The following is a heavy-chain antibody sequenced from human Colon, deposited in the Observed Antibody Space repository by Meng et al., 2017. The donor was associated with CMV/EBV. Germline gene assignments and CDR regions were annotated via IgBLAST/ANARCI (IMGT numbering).Heavy chain of an antibody. CDR2: IKQDGSQK. CDR1: GFTFSNYW. D-gene: IGHD3-3*01. J-gene: IGHJ4*02. V-gene: IGHV3-7*01. CDR3: ARDTLPIDFWSGYMT. Sequence: GGSLRLSCASSGFTFSNYWMSWVRQAPGKGLEWVANIKQDGSQKYFVDSVKGRFTISRDNAKNSLFLQMNSLRAEDTAVYYCARDTLPIDFWSGYMTWGQGTLVTVSS.